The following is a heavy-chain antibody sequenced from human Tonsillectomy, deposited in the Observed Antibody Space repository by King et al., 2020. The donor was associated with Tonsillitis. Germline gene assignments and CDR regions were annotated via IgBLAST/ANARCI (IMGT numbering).Heavy chain of an antibody. Sequence: QLVQSGAEVKKPGSSVKVSCKASGGTFSSYAISWVRQAPGQGLEWMGGIIPIFGTANYAQKFQGRVTITADESTSTAYMELSSLRSEDTAVYYCARGGEDSSGWLLIKGFGPWGQGTLVTVSS. CDR1: GGTFSSYA. J-gene: IGHJ5*02. CDR2: IIPIFGTA. D-gene: IGHD6-19*01. V-gene: IGHV1-69*01. CDR3: ARGGEDSSGWLLIKGFGP.